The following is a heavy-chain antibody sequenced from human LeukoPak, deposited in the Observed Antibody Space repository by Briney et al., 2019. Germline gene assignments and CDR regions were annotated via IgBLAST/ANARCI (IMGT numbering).Heavy chain of an antibody. J-gene: IGHJ4*02. CDR3: TKGGYNTSWYWFF. D-gene: IGHD2-8*02. V-gene: IGHV3-11*06. Sequence: PGGSLTLSCAASGFTFSDQYTTWIRQAPGKGLEWVAQISSRSKDINYAYSVKGRFTISRDNAKISVYLQMNSLRVEDTAVYYCTKGGYNTSWYWFFWGQGTLVIVSS. CDR1: GFTFSDQY. CDR2: ISSRSKDI.